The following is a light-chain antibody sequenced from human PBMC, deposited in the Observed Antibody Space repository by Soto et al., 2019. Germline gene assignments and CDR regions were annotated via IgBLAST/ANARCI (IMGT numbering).Light chain of an antibody. V-gene: IGKV3-15*01. CDR2: GES. J-gene: IGKJ1*01. CDR1: QSVSNN. Sequence: EIVMTQSPATLSVSPGERASLSCRAIQSVSNNLAWYQKKPGQSPSLLSYGESTMPTGIPARFSGSGSGKEFTLTNSSLQSEDFAFYYCQQYNNWWTLGQGTRVDIK. CDR3: QQYNNWWT.